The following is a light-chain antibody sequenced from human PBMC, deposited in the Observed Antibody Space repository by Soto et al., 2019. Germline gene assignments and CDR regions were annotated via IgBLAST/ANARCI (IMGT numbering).Light chain of an antibody. CDR1: QGISSA. V-gene: IGKV1D-13*01. CDR2: DAS. CDR3: QQFNNYPHRLT. Sequence: AIQLTQSPSSLSASVGDRVTITCRASQGISSALAWYQQKPGKAPKLLIYDASSLESGVPSRFSGSGSGTDFTLTISSLQPEDFAPYYCQQFNNYPHRLTFGGGTKVEIK. J-gene: IGKJ4*01.